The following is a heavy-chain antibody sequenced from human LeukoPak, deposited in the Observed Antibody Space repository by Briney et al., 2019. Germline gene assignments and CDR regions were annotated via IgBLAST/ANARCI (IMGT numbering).Heavy chain of an antibody. J-gene: IGHJ4*02. D-gene: IGHD3-22*01. CDR2: ISWNGGRI. CDR1: GFTFDDYA. V-gene: IGHV3-9*01. CDR3: AKGSGQYGAYDSSGLDY. Sequence: GGSLRLSCAASGFTFDDYAIHWVRQAPGKGLEWVSGISWNGGRIGYADSVKGRFAISRDNAKNSLYLQMSSLRAEDTAFYYCAKGSGQYGAYDSSGLDYWGQGTLVTVSS.